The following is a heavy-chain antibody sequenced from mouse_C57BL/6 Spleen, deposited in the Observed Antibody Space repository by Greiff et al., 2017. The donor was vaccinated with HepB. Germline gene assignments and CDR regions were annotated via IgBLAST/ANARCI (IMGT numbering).Heavy chain of an antibody. CDR1: GFTFSDYG. D-gene: IGHD3-2*02. CDR3: ASDSSGYGYFDV. J-gene: IGHJ1*03. Sequence: EVQGVESGGGLVKPGGSLKLSCAASGFTFSDYGMHWVRQAPEKGLEWVAYISSGSSTIYYADTVKGRFTISRDNAKNTLFLQMTSLRSEDTAMYYCASDSSGYGYFDVWGTGTTVTVSS. V-gene: IGHV5-17*01. CDR2: ISSGSSTI.